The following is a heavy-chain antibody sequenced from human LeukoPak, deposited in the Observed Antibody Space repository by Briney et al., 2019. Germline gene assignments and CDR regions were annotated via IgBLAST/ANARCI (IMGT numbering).Heavy chain of an antibody. Sequence: GGSLRLSCAASGFTFSSYGMHWVRQAPGKGLEWVAFIRYDGSNKYYADSVKGRFAISRDNSKNTLYLQMNSLRAEDTAVYYCAKDRAAAGLYWFDPWGQGTLVTVSS. CDR2: IRYDGSNK. J-gene: IGHJ5*02. V-gene: IGHV3-30*02. D-gene: IGHD6-13*01. CDR1: GFTFSSYG. CDR3: AKDRAAAGLYWFDP.